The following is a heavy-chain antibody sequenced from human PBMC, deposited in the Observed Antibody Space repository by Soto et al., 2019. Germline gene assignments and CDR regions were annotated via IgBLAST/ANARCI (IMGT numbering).Heavy chain of an antibody. V-gene: IGHV3-7*03. CDR1: GFTFSSYW. D-gene: IGHD1-26*01. CDR2: INRDGSEK. CDR3: ARGWEGYFDY. Sequence: GGSLRLSCAVSGFTFSSYWMGWVRQAPGTGLEWVANINRDGSEKHYVDSVEGRFTISRDNAKNSLYLHINSLRVDDTAVYYCARGWEGYFDYWVQGTLVTVSS. J-gene: IGHJ4*02.